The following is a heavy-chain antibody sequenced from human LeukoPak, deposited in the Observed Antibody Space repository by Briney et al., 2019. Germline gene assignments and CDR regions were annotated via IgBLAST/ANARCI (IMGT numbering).Heavy chain of an antibody. CDR3: ARWNYYGSGPEKDY. Sequence: SETLSLTCTVSGGSISSSSYYWSWIRQPPGKGLEWIGEITHSGNTNYNPSLKSRVTISIDTSKNQFSLKLSSVTAADTAVYYCARWNYYGSGPEKDYWGQGTLVTVSS. CDR1: GGSISSSSYY. D-gene: IGHD3-10*01. J-gene: IGHJ4*02. V-gene: IGHV4-39*07. CDR2: ITHSGNT.